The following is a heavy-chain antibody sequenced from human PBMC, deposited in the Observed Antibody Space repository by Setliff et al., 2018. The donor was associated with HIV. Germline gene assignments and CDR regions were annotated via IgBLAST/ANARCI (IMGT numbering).Heavy chain of an antibody. CDR2: INHSGTA. D-gene: IGHD2-21*01. J-gene: IGHJ4*02. Sequence: SETLSLTCAVYGGSLSSSHWTWIRQAPGKGLEWIGEINHSGTANYNPSLKSRVTMSLDRSKRQFSLKLTSLTAADTAVYYCAGLSDFLDYWGLGNLVTVSS. CDR1: GGSLSSSH. CDR3: AGLSDFLDY. V-gene: IGHV4-34*01.